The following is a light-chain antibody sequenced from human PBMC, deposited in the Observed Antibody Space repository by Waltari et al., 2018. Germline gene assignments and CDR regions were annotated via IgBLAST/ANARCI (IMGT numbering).Light chain of an antibody. CDR3: QQYNSYSWT. J-gene: IGKJ1*01. Sequence: DIQMTQSPSTLSASVGDRVTITCRASQSLNDWLAWYQQKPGKAPKVLIYKVSNLESGVPSRFSGSGSGTEFTLTISGLQPDDFATYYCQQYNSYSWTFGLGTRVEVK. CDR1: QSLNDW. CDR2: KVS. V-gene: IGKV1-5*03.